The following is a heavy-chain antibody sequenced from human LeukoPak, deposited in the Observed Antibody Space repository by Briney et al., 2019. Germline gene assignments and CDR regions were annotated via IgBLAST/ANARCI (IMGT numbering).Heavy chain of an antibody. CDR1: GGSISSGSYY. J-gene: IGHJ4*02. D-gene: IGHD3-22*01. Sequence: SETLSLTCTVSGGSISSGSYYWSWIRQPAGKGLEWIGRIYTSGSTNYNPSLKSRVTISVDTSKNQFSLKLSSVTAADTAVYYCARGPDYYDSSGYFGYWGQGTLVTVSS. CDR3: ARGPDYYDSSGYFGY. CDR2: IYTSGST. V-gene: IGHV4-61*02.